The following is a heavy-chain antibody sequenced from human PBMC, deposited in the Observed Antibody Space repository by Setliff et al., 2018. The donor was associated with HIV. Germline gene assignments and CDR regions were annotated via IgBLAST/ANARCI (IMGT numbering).Heavy chain of an antibody. CDR3: ARENYGSGSLGVFDP. D-gene: IGHD3-10*01. V-gene: IGHV4-39*07. CDR2: IDYSGST. CDR1: GGSISSSSSY. J-gene: IGHJ5*02. Sequence: SETLSLTCTVSGGSISSSSSYWGWIRQPPGKGLEWIGSIDYSGSTNNNPSLKSRVTISVDTSKNQFSLRLSSVTAADTAVYYCARENYGSGSLGVFDPWGQGTLVTVSS.